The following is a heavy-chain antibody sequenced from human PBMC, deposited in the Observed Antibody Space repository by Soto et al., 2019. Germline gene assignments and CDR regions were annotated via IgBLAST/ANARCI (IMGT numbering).Heavy chain of an antibody. Sequence: PSETLSLTCTVSGGSISSYYWSWIRQPPGKGLEWIGYIYYSGSTNYNPSLKSRVTISVDTSKDQFSLKLSSVNAADTAVYYCAREVRDYYDSSGYSNWFDHWGQGTLVTVSS. CDR2: IYYSGST. D-gene: IGHD3-22*01. J-gene: IGHJ5*02. V-gene: IGHV4-59*01. CDR3: AREVRDYYDSSGYSNWFDH. CDR1: GGSISSYY.